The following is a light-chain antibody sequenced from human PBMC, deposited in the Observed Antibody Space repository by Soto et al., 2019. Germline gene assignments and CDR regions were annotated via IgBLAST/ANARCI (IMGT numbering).Light chain of an antibody. CDR1: SSDFGAYNY. CDR3: SSYADNTVV. V-gene: IGLV2-8*01. Sequence: QSALTQPPSASGSPGQSVAISCTGTSSDFGAYNYVSWYQQHPGKDPKLLIFEVSKRPSGVPDRFSGSKSGNMASLVVSGLQAEDEADYYCSSYADNTVVFGGGTKLTVL. J-gene: IGLJ3*02. CDR2: EVS.